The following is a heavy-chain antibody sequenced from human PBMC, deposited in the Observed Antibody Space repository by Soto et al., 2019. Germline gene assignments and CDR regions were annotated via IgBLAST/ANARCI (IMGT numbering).Heavy chain of an antibody. Sequence: GGSLRLSCVASGFNFSYNAMSWVRQAPGKGLQWVSTISGSGEKTYYADSLKGRFTISRDNAKNSLFLQINNLRAEDTAVYYCARDILDSSGYYIYSFDSWGQGTLVTVSS. CDR2: ISGSGEKT. D-gene: IGHD3-22*01. CDR1: GFNFSYNA. V-gene: IGHV3-21*01. J-gene: IGHJ4*02. CDR3: ARDILDSSGYYIYSFDS.